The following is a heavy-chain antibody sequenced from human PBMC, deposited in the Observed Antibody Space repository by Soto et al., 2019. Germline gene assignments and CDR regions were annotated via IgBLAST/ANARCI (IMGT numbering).Heavy chain of an antibody. Sequence: EVHLVESGGGLVKPGGSLRLSCTASGFTFNNAWMTWVRQAPGKGLEWVGRIKSKTEDEATDFAAPVKGRFTISRDDSRTSLYLQMSSLKTDDTGVYYCATGGERRDYGYDYWGQGTLVTVSS. CDR1: GFTFNNAW. V-gene: IGHV3-15*01. J-gene: IGHJ4*02. D-gene: IGHD4-17*01. CDR3: ATGGERRDYGYDY. CDR2: IKSKTEDEAT.